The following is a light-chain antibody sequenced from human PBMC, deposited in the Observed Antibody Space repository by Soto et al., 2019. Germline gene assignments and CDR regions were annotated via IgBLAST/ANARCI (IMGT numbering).Light chain of an antibody. CDR2: LAS. CDR3: QQYDSYPRT. Sequence: DIQMTQSPSTLSASVGDRITITCRASQSISSWLAWYQQKPGKAPKLLIYLASNLESGVPSRFSGGGSGTEFTLTITSLQPGDFATYYCQQYDSYPRTFGQGTKLEI. V-gene: IGKV1-5*03. J-gene: IGKJ2*02. CDR1: QSISSW.